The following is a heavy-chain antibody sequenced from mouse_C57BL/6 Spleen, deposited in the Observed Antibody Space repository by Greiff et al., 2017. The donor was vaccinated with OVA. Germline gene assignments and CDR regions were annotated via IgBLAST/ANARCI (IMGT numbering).Heavy chain of an antibody. CDR3: ARGPTVVEGLDY. Sequence: EVQLQQSGPVLVKPGASVKMSCKASGYTFTDYYMNWVKQSHGKSLEWIGVINPYNGGTSYNQKFKGKATLTVDKSSSTAYMELNSLTAEDSAFYYCARGPTVVEGLDYWGQGTTLTVSS. V-gene: IGHV1-19*01. D-gene: IGHD1-1*01. CDR2: INPYNGGT. CDR1: GYTFTDYY. J-gene: IGHJ2*01.